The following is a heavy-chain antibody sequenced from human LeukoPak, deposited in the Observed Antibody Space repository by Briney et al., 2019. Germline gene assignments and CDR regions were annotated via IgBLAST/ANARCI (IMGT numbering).Heavy chain of an antibody. D-gene: IGHD3-10*01. CDR1: GYTFTSYY. V-gene: IGHV1-46*01. J-gene: IGHJ5*02. Sequence: ASVKVSCKASGYTFTSYYMHWVRQAPGQGLGWMGIINPSGGSTSYAQKFQGRVTMTRDTSTSTVYMELSSLRSEDTAVYYCARYMVRGVALTHPHPDNWFDPWGQGTLVTVSS. CDR2: INPSGGST. CDR3: ARYMVRGVALTHPHPDNWFDP.